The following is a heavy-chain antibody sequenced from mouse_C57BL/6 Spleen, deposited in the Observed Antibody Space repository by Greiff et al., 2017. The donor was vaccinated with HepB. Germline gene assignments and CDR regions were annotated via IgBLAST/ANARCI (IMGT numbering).Heavy chain of an antibody. D-gene: IGHD4-1*01. CDR2: IYPGDGDT. CDR1: GYAFSSSW. CDR3: TSNWGDY. J-gene: IGHJ2*01. Sequence: QVQLKESGPELVKPGASVKISCKASGYAFSSSWMNWVKQRPGKGLEWIGRIYPGDGDTNYNGKFKGKATLTADKSSSTAYMQLSSLTSEDSAVYFCTSNWGDYWGQGTTLTVSS. V-gene: IGHV1-82*01.